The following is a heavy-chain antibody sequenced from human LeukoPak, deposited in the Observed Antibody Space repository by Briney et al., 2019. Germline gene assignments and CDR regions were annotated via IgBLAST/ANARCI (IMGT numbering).Heavy chain of an antibody. Sequence: GGSLRLSCVASGFTVSSNYMTWVRQAPGKGLEWVSVIYSVGSTYNADSVRGRFTISRDNSKNTLFLQMNSLRADDTAIYYCANRDFWGQGTLVTVSS. J-gene: IGHJ4*02. CDR3: ANRDF. CDR2: IYSVGST. V-gene: IGHV3-53*01. CDR1: GFTVSSNY.